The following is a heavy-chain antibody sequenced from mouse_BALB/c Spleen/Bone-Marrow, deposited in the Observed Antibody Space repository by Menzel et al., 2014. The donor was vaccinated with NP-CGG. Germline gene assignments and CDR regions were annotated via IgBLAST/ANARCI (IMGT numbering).Heavy chain of an antibody. J-gene: IGHJ4*01. D-gene: IGHD3-3*01. CDR1: GFPFSSFG. V-gene: IGHV5-17*02. CDR2: ISSGSSTI. Sequence: ESGAGLVQPPLTRTLSCAASGFPFSSFGMHWVRQAPEKGLEWAAYISSGSSTIYYADTVKGRFTISRDTPKNTLLLKMTSLSFKDTAMYDSVRDYSYGAMDYWGQGASLTDSS. CDR3: VRDYSYGAMDY.